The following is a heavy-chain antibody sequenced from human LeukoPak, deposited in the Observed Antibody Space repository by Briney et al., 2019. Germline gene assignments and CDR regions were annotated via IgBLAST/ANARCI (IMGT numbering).Heavy chain of an antibody. CDR2: KYARGSS. Sequence: SETLSLTCTASGGSISNYYWSWIRQPAGKGLEWIGRKYARGSSNYNAPVQSGVTMSVDTSKNQFSLKLRSVTAADTAVYYCARGRYCSADIYTGCDSFDIWGQGTMVSVSP. CDR3: ARGRYCSADIYTGCDSFDI. D-gene: IGHD2-2*01. V-gene: IGHV4-4*07. CDR1: GGSISNYY. J-gene: IGHJ3*02.